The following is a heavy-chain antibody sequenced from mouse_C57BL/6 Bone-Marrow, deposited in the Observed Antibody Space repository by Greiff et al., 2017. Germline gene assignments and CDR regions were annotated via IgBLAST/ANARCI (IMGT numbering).Heavy chain of an antibody. CDR2: IDPSDSYT. Sequence: QVQLQQPGAELVMPGASVKLSCKASGYTFTSYWMHWVKQRPGQGFEWIGEIDPSDSYTNYNQKFKGKSTLTVDKSSSTAYMQLSSLTSEDSAVYYCAREGLFLDYAMDYWGQGTSVTVSS. CDR1: GYTFTSYW. D-gene: IGHD1-1*02. J-gene: IGHJ4*01. V-gene: IGHV1-69*01. CDR3: AREGLFLDYAMDY.